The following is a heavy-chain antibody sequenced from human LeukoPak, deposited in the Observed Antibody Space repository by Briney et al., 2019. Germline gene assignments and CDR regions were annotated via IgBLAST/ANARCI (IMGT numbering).Heavy chain of an antibody. V-gene: IGHV4-61*02. CDR3: AREPNTVLDY. CDR2: IYTSGST. Sequence: SETLSLTCTVSGGSISSGSYYWSWIWQPAGKGLEWIGRIYTSGSTNYNPSLKSRVTISVDTSKNQFSLKLSSVTAADTAVYYCAREPNTVLDYWGQGTLVTVSS. CDR1: GGSISSGSYY. J-gene: IGHJ4*02. D-gene: IGHD4-11*01.